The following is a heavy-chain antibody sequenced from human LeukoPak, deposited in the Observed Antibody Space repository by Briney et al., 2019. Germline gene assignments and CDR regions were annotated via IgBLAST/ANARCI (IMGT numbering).Heavy chain of an antibody. Sequence: GGSLRLSCAASGFTFSNFALMWVRQAPGRGLEWVSAIRGADGSTVYADSVKGRFTISRDNSKNTLYLQMIGLRAEDAAVYYRARDPNGDYIGAFDMWGPGTLVTVSS. V-gene: IGHV3-23*01. CDR3: ARDPNGDYIGAFDM. D-gene: IGHD4-17*01. CDR2: IRGADGST. J-gene: IGHJ3*02. CDR1: GFTFSNFA.